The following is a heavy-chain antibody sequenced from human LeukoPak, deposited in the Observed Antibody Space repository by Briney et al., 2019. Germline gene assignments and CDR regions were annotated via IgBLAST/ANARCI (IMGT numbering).Heavy chain of an antibody. Sequence: ASMKVSCKASGYTFTSYDINWVRQATGQGLEWMGWMNPNSGNTGYAQKFQGRVTMTRNTSISTAYMELSSLRSEDTAVYYCARGQYCSGGSCYSGNWFDPWGQGTLVTVSS. CDR1: GYTFTSYD. J-gene: IGHJ5*02. D-gene: IGHD2-15*01. CDR2: MNPNSGNT. CDR3: ARGQYCSGGSCYSGNWFDP. V-gene: IGHV1-8*01.